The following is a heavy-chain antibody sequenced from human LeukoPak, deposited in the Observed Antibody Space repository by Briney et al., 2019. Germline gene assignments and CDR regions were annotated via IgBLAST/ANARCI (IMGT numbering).Heavy chain of an antibody. CDR1: GYSFTSYW. Sequence: GESLKISCKGSGYSFTSYWIGWVRQMPGKGLEWMGIIYPGDSDTRCSPSFQGQVTISADKSISTAYLQWSSLKASDTAMYYCAMTRWFGEFNDAFDIWGQGTMVTVSS. J-gene: IGHJ3*02. CDR2: IYPGDSDT. CDR3: AMTRWFGEFNDAFDI. V-gene: IGHV5-51*01. D-gene: IGHD3-10*01.